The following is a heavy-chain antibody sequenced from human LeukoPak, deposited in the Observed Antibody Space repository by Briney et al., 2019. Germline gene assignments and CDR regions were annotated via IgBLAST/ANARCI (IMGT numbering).Heavy chain of an antibody. Sequence: GASVKVSCKASGYTFTSYAMHWVRQAPGQRLEWMGWINAGNGNTKYSQKFQGRVTITRNTSISTAYMELSSLRSEDTAVYYCARGPLVGAFDIWGQGTMVTVSS. D-gene: IGHD1-26*01. CDR3: ARGPLVGAFDI. J-gene: IGHJ3*02. V-gene: IGHV1-3*01. CDR1: GYTFTSYA. CDR2: INAGNGNT.